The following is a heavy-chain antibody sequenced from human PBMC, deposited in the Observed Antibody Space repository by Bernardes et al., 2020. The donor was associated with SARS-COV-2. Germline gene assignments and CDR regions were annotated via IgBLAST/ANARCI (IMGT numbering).Heavy chain of an antibody. Sequence: GGSLRLSCVASGFTFSKNAMTWVRQVPGKGLEWVYAISAIGGSTYYAESVKGRFTISRDNSRNTLYLEMNSLRAEDTAVYYCSKNAKYSSSSMEVWGQGTTVTVS. CDR2: ISAIGGST. V-gene: IGHV3-23*01. CDR1: GFTFSKNA. D-gene: IGHD6-6*01. J-gene: IGHJ6*02. CDR3: SKNAKYSSSSMEV.